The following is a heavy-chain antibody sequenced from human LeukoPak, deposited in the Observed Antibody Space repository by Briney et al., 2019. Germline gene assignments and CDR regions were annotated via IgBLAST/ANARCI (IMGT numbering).Heavy chain of an antibody. D-gene: IGHD3-22*01. CDR2: ISSSGSTI. Sequence: PGGSLRLSCAASGFTFSDYYMSWIRQASGKGLEWVSYISSSGSTIYYADSVKGRFTISRDNAKNSLYLQMNSLRAEDTAVYYCARDATNYYDSSGYVLSAFDIWGQGTMVTVSS. CDR1: GFTFSDYY. V-gene: IGHV3-11*01. CDR3: ARDATNYYDSSGYVLSAFDI. J-gene: IGHJ3*02.